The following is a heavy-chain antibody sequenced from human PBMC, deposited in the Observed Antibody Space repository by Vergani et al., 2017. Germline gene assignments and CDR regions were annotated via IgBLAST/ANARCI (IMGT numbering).Heavy chain of an antibody. CDR2: IYTSGST. CDR3: ARTDDYGDYTYYFDY. D-gene: IGHD4-17*01. CDR1: GGSISSGSYY. V-gene: IGHV4-61*02. J-gene: IGHJ4*02. Sequence: QVQLQESGPGLVKPSQTLSLTCTVSGGSISSGSYYWSWIRQPAGKGLEWIGRIYTSGSTNYNPSLKSRVTISVDTSKNQFSLKLSSVTAADTAVYYCARTDDYGDYTYYFDYWGQGTLVTVSS.